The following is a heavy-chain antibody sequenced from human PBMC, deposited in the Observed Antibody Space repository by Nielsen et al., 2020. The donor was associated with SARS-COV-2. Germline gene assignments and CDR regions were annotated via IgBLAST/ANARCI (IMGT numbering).Heavy chain of an antibody. CDR1: GFTFSTYW. CDR3: ARGEIIYSGNPLLTY. V-gene: IGHV3-74*01. CDR2: LNSDGSTT. J-gene: IGHJ4*02. Sequence: GGSLRLSCAASGFTFSTYWMHWVRQAPGKGLVWVSRLNSDGSTTTYADSVKGRFTISRDNAKNTLYLQMNSLRAEDTAVYFCARGEIIYSGNPLLTYWGQGTLVTVSS. D-gene: IGHD4-23*01.